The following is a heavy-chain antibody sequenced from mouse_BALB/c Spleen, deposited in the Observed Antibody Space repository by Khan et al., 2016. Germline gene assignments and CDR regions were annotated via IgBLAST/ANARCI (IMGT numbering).Heavy chain of an antibody. CDR3: ARWHLTTTRRTRHYYAMDY. J-gene: IGHJ4*01. Sequence: QVQLKESGAELMKPGASVKISCKSTGYTFTSYWIEWVKQRPGHGLEWIGEILPGSGSTNYNENFKGKATFTADTSSNTAYMELSSLTSEDSAVYYCARWHLTTTRRTRHYYAMDYWGQGTSVTVSS. D-gene: IGHD2-4*01. CDR1: GYTFTSYW. V-gene: IGHV1-9*01. CDR2: ILPGSGST.